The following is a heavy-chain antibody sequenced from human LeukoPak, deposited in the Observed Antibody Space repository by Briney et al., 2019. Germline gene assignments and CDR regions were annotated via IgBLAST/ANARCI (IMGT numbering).Heavy chain of an antibody. D-gene: IGHD4-17*01. CDR1: GFTFSSYW. V-gene: IGHV3-74*01. CDR3: ARPHPADYGDFDY. Sequence: GGSLRLSCAASGFTFSSYWMHWVRQAPGKGLVWVSRINSDGSSTSYADSVKGRFTISRDNAKNTLYLQMNSLRAEDTAVYYCARPHPADYGDFDYWGQGTLVTVSS. J-gene: IGHJ4*02. CDR2: INSDGSST.